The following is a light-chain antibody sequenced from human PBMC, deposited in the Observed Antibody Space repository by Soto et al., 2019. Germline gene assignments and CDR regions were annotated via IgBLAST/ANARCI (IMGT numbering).Light chain of an antibody. J-gene: IGKJ2*01. CDR2: AAT. CDR3: QQSYSTPVH. CDR1: QSISSY. V-gene: IGKV1-39*01. Sequence: DIQMTQSPSSLSASVGDRVTITCRASQSISSYVNWYQQKPGKAPKLLIYAATSLQSRVPSRFSGSGSGTDFTLTISSLQPEDFATYYCQQSYSTPVHFGQGTKLEIK.